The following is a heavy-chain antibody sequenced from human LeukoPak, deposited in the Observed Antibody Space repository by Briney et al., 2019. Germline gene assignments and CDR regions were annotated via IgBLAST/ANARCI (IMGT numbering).Heavy chain of an antibody. CDR3: ARDWYSGSYGSFDY. V-gene: IGHV3-11*04. Sequence: PGGSLRLSCAASGFTFSDYYMSWIRQAPGKGPEWVSYISSSGSSIYFADSVKGRFTISRDNAKNSLYLQMNSLRAEDTAVYYCARDWYSGSYGSFDYWGQGTLVTVSS. D-gene: IGHD1-26*01. CDR2: ISSSGSSI. CDR1: GFTFSDYY. J-gene: IGHJ4*02.